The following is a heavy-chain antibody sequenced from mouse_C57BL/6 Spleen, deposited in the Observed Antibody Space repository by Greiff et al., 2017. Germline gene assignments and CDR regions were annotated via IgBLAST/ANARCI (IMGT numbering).Heavy chain of an antibody. CDR3: ARGFGSSYFDY. Sequence: QVQLQQPGAELVRPGSSVKLSCKASGYTFTSYWMDWVKQRPGQGLEWIGNIYPSDSETHYNQKFKDKATLTVDKSSSTSYMQLISLTSEDTAVYDCARGFGSSYFDYWGQGTTLPVSS. V-gene: IGHV1-61*01. D-gene: IGHD1-1*01. CDR2: IYPSDSET. CDR1: GYTFTSYW. J-gene: IGHJ2*01.